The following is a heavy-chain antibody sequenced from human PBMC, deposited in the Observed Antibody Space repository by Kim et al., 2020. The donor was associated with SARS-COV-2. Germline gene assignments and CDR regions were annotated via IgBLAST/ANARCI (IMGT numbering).Heavy chain of an antibody. CDR2: INPNSGGK. V-gene: IGHV1-2*04. CDR1: GYTFTGYY. D-gene: IGHD3-22*01. CDR3: ARGPYYYDSSGYYSF. J-gene: IGHJ4*02. Sequence: ASVKVSCKASGYTFTGYYMHWVRQAPGQGLEWMGWINPNSGGKNYAQKFQGWVTMTRDTSISTAYMELSRLRSDDTAVYYCARGPYYYDSSGYYSFWGQGTLVTVSS.